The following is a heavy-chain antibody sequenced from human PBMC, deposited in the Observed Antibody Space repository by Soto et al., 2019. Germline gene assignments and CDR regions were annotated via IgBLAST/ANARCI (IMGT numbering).Heavy chain of an antibody. Sequence: GGSLRLSCAASGFTFSDHYMDWVRQAPGKGLEWVGRTRNKANSYTTEYAASVKGRFTISRDDSKNSLYLQMNSLKTEDTAVYYCAREYSGSYYYGMDVWGQGT. D-gene: IGHD1-26*01. CDR1: GFTFSDHY. V-gene: IGHV3-72*01. CDR2: TRNKANSYTT. CDR3: AREYSGSYYYGMDV. J-gene: IGHJ6*02.